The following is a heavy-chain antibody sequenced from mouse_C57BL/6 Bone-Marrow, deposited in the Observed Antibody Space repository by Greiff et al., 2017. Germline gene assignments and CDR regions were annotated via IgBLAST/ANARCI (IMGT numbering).Heavy chain of an antibody. CDR1: GFTFSSYG. V-gene: IGHV5-6*01. CDR3: ARHYDYDPGY. Sequence: EVHLVESGGDLVKPGGSLKLSCAASGFTFSSYGMSWVRQTPDKRLEWVATISSGGSYTYYPDSVKGRFTISRDNAKNTLYLQMSSLKSEDTAMYYCARHYDYDPGYWGQGTTLTVSS. CDR2: ISSGGSYT. D-gene: IGHD2-4*01. J-gene: IGHJ2*01.